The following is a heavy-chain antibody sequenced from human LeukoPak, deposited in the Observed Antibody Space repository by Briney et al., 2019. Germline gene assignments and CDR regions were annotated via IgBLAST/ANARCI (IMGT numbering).Heavy chain of an antibody. CDR2: IYTSGST. J-gene: IGHJ5*02. Sequence: PSETLSLTCTVSGGSISSGTYYWSWIRQPAGKGLEWIGRIYTSGSTNYNPSLKSRVTISVDTSKNQFSLKLSSVTAADTAVYYCARDGGVEYYGSGSYYNARLNWFDPWGQGTLVTVSS. CDR3: ARDGGVEYYGSGSYYNARLNWFDP. CDR1: GGSISSGTYY. D-gene: IGHD3-10*01. V-gene: IGHV4-61*02.